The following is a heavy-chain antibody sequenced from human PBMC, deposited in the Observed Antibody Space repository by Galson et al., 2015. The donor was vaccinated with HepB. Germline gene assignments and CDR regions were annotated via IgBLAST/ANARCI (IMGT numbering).Heavy chain of an antibody. Sequence: SLRLSCAASGFTFSSYAMHWVRQAPGKGLEWVAVISYDGSNKYYADSVKGRFTISRDNSKNTLYLQMNSLRAEDTAVYYCARDHGGRGSLTRYYFDYWGQGTLVTVSS. CDR1: GFTFSSYA. CDR2: ISYDGSNK. D-gene: IGHD3-16*01. CDR3: ARDHGGRGSLTRYYFDY. V-gene: IGHV3-30*04. J-gene: IGHJ4*02.